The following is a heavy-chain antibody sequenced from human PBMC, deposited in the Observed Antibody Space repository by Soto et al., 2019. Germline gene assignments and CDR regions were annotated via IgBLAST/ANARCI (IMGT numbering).Heavy chain of an antibody. Sequence: QVQLVQSGAEVKKPGASVKISCKTSGYTFTNYDINWVRQAPGQGLEWMGWMNPNSGNTGYGQQFQGRVSMTRNTAISRAYLELRGLRSEDSAVYFCAKWGENPACGPNFDYWGQGTLVTVSS. CDR1: GYTFTNYD. CDR3: AKWGENPACGPNFDY. CDR2: MNPNSGNT. J-gene: IGHJ4*02. V-gene: IGHV1-8*01. D-gene: IGHD3-16*01.